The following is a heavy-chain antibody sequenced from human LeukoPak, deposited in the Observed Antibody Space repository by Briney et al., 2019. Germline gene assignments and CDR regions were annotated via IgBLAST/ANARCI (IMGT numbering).Heavy chain of an antibody. V-gene: IGHV3-48*03. CDR1: GFTFGSYE. CDR3: AREPDNWFDP. Sequence: GSLRLSCAASGFTFGSYEMNWVRQAPGKGLEWVSYIGTIISTTYYADSVKGRFTISRDNAKNSLYLQMNSLRAEDTAVYYCAREPDNWFDPWGQGTTVTVSS. J-gene: IGHJ5*01. CDR2: IGTIISTT.